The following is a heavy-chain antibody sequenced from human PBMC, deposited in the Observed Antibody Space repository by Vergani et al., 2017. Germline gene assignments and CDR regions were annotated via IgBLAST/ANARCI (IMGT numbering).Heavy chain of an antibody. V-gene: IGHV3-23*01. CDR1: GFTFSSYA. D-gene: IGHD3-9*01. CDR3: AKGNDILTGYYKGPDYFDY. CDR2: ISGSGGST. Sequence: EVQLLESGGGLVQPGGSLRLSCAASGFTFSSYAMSWVRQAPGKGLEWVSAISGSGGSTYYADSVKGRFTISRDNSKNTLYLQMNSLRAEATAVYYCAKGNDILTGYYKGPDYFDYWGQGTLVTVSS. J-gene: IGHJ4*02.